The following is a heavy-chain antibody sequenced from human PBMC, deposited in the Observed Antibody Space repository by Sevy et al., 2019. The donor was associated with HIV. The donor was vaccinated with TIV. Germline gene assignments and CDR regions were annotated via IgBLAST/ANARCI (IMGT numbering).Heavy chain of an antibody. CDR2: IYHSGST. CDR1: GGSISSGGYS. CDR3: ARVVRAAAGTLWWFDP. J-gene: IGHJ5*02. Sequence: SETLSLTCAVSGGSISSGGYSWSWIRQPPGKGLEWIGYIYHSGSTYYNPSLKRRVTISVDRSKNQFSLKLSSVTAADTAVYYCARVVRAAAGTLWWFDPWGQGTLVTVSS. V-gene: IGHV4-30-2*01. D-gene: IGHD6-13*01.